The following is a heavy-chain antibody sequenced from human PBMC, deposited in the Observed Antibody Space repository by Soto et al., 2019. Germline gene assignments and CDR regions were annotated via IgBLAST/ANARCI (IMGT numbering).Heavy chain of an antibody. V-gene: IGHV1-18*01. CDR2: ISAYNGNT. CDR1: GYTFTSYA. CDR3: ARDESELPWDFDY. J-gene: IGHJ4*02. Sequence: ASVEVSSKASGYTFTSYAMHWVRHAPGQRLEWMGWISAYNGNTKYAQKLQGRVTMTTDTSTSTAYMELRSLRSDDTAVYYCARDESELPWDFDYWGQGTLVTVSS. D-gene: IGHD1-26*01.